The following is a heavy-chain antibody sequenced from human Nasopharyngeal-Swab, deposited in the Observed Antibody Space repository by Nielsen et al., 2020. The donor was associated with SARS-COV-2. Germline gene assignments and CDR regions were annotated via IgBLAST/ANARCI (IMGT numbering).Heavy chain of an antibody. CDR3: ARDGYSSIYWFDP. D-gene: IGHD6-13*01. Sequence: GSLRLSCTVSGGSISSSSYYWGWIRQPPGKGLEWIGSIYYSGSTYYNPSLKSRVTISVDTSKNQFSLKLSSVTAADTAVYYCARDGYSSIYWFDPWGQGTLVTVSS. V-gene: IGHV4-39*07. CDR2: IYYSGST. CDR1: GGSISSSSYY. J-gene: IGHJ5*02.